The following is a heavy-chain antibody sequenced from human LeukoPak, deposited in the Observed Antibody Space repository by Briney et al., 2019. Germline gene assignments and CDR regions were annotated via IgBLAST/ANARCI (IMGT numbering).Heavy chain of an antibody. CDR1: GGSISPYY. Sequence: SETLSLTCTVSGGSISPYYWSWIRQPPGKGLEYIGYISYTGGTNSNPSLKSRLTNSVDTSKNQFSLKLRSVTAADTALYYCASIAPTDHDYGDPTNYWGQGTLVTVSS. CDR3: ASIAPTDHDYGDPTNY. V-gene: IGHV4-59*08. CDR2: ISYTGGT. D-gene: IGHD4-17*01. J-gene: IGHJ4*02.